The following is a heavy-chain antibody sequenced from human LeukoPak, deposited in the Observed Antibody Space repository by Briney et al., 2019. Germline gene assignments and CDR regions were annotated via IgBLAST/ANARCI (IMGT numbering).Heavy chain of an antibody. D-gene: IGHD6-19*01. CDR2: IYYSGST. J-gene: IGHJ4*02. CDR1: GGPVSSGSYY. CDR3: AGSSGWYFRSFDY. Sequence: SETLSLTCTVSGGPVSSGSYYWSWIRQPPGKGLEWIGYIYYSGSTNYNPSLKSRVTISVDTSKNQFSLKLSSVTAADTAVYYCAGSSGWYFRSFDYWGQGTLVTVSS. V-gene: IGHV4-61*01.